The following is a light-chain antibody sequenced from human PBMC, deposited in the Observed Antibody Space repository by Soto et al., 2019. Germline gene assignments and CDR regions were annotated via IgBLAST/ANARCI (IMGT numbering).Light chain of an antibody. V-gene: IGLV1-51*01. CDR1: TXNVANNF. CDR2: DDI. J-gene: IGLJ1*01. Sequence: VLTQPPSVSAAPGQKVTISCSGTTXNVANNFVSWYQQFPGKAPKLLIYDDIRRPSGIPDRFSASKSGTSATLGITGLQTGDEADYYCGSWDSSLTANVFGTGTKVTVL. CDR3: GSWDSSLTANV.